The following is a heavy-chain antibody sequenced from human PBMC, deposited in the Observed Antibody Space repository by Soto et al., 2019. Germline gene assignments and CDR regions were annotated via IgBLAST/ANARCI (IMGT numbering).Heavy chain of an antibody. Sequence: SLRVSWAASGFTFSSSSMNWVRPAPGKGLEWVSSISCSTSYIYYADSVKGRFTISRDNAKNSLYLQMNSLRAEDTAVYYCARVVDYCDPYYYYGMDVWGQGTTVNVSS. CDR1: GFTFSSSS. CDR3: ARVVDYCDPYYYYGMDV. CDR2: ISCSTSYI. D-gene: IGHD3-22*01. J-gene: IGHJ6*02. V-gene: IGHV3-21*01.